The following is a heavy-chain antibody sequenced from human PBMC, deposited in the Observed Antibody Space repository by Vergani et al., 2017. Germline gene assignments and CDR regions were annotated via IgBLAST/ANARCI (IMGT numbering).Heavy chain of an antibody. J-gene: IGHJ6*02. D-gene: IGHD3-10*01. CDR2: IKSKTDGGTT. CDR3: TTPTGNYYYGMDV. CDR1: GFTFSNAW. Sequence: EVQLVESGGGLVKPGGSLRLSCAASGFTFSNAWMSWVRQAPGKGLEWVGRIKSKTDGGTTEYAAPVKGRFTISRDDSKNTLYLKMNSLKTEDTAVYYCTTPTGNYYYGMDVWGQGTTVTVSS. V-gene: IGHV3-15*01.